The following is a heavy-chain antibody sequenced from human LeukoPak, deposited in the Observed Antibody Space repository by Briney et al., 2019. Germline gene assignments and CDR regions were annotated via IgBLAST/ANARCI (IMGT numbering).Heavy chain of an antibody. D-gene: IGHD3-9*01. CDR3: ARVHYDILTGYSVLDY. J-gene: IGHJ4*02. Sequence: PSETLSLNCAVYGGSFSGYYWSWIRHPPGKGMEWIGEINHSGSTNYNPSLKSRVTISVDTSKNQFSLKLSSVTAADTAVYYCARVHYDILTGYSVLDYWGQGTLVTVSS. V-gene: IGHV4-34*01. CDR1: GGSFSGYY. CDR2: INHSGST.